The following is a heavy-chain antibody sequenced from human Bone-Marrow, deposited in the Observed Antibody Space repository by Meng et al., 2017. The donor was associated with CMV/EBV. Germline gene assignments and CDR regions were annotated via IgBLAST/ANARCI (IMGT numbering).Heavy chain of an antibody. CDR1: GGSFSGYY. CDR3: ARGFFSNWFDP. Sequence: SETLSLTCTVYGGSFSGYYWSWIRQPPGKGLEWIGEINHSGSTNYNPSLKSRVTISVDTSKNQFSLKLSSVTAADTAVYYCARGFFSNWFDPWGQGTLVTVSS. J-gene: IGHJ5*02. V-gene: IGHV4-34*01. CDR2: INHSGST.